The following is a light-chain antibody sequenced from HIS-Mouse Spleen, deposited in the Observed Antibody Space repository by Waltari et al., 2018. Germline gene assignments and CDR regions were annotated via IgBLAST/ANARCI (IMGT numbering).Light chain of an antibody. CDR2: EGS. J-gene: IGLJ3*02. Sequence: QSALTQPASVSGSPGQSITISCTGTSRDFGSYNLVSWYQQHPGKAPKLMIYEGSKRPSGVSNRFSGSKSGNTASLTVSGLQAEDEADYYCCSYAGSSTWVFGGGTKLTVL. CDR1: SRDFGSYNL. V-gene: IGLV2-23*01. CDR3: CSYAGSSTWV.